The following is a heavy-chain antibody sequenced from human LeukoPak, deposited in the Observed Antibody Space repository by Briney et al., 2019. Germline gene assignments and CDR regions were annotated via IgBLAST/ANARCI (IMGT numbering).Heavy chain of an antibody. CDR3: ARSKAYYYQSSGSYSVFDYYMDV. CDR1: GFTFSNYW. J-gene: IGHJ6*03. CDR2: IKPDGSTT. V-gene: IGHV3-74*01. D-gene: IGHD3-22*01. Sequence: PGGSLRLSCAASGFTFSNYWMHWVRQDPGKGLVWVSFIKPDGSTTNYADSVKGRFTISRDNAKKSLYLQMNSLRAEDTAVYYCARSKAYYYQSSGSYSVFDYYMDVWGKGTTVTVSS.